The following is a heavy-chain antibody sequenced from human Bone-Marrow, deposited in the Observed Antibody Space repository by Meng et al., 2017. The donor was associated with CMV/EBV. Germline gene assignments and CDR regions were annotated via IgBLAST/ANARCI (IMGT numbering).Heavy chain of an antibody. CDR2: INHSGST. CDR1: VGSFSGSY. Sequence: CYVYVGSFSGSYWSWLRQPPGKGLEWIGEINHSGSTNYNPSLKSRVTISVDKSKNQFSLKLSSVTAADTAVYYCARESMVPAYYFDYWGQGTLVTVSS. D-gene: IGHD3-10*01. V-gene: IGHV4-34*01. J-gene: IGHJ4*02. CDR3: ARESMVPAYYFDY.